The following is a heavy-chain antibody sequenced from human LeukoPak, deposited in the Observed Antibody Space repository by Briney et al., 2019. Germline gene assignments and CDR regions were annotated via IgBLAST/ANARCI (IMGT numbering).Heavy chain of an antibody. CDR1: GFTFSSYA. CDR2: ISSGGSYE. V-gene: IGHV3-30*01. Sequence: GGSLRLSCAASGFTFSSYAMHWVRQAPGKGLEWVSIISSGGSYEYSADSVKGLFTISRDNSKNTLYLQMNSLRAEDSAVYSCATDSTYYYASGSPGPHCFDNWGQGTLVTVAS. J-gene: IGHJ4*02. D-gene: IGHD3-10*01. CDR3: ATDSTYYYASGSPGPHCFDN.